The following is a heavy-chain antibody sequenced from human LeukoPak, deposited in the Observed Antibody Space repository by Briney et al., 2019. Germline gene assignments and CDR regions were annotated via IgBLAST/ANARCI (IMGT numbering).Heavy chain of an antibody. J-gene: IGHJ4*02. V-gene: IGHV3-23*01. CDR1: GFTFSSYA. D-gene: IGHD1-26*01. Sequence: QPGGSLRLSCAASGFTFSSYAMSWVRQAPGRGLEWVSAISGGGGSTYCADSVKGRFTVSRDNSKNTLFLQMNSLRAEDTAVYYCAKVVGATVWGGYFDYWGQGTLVTVSS. CDR2: ISGGGGST. CDR3: AKVVGATVWGGYFDY.